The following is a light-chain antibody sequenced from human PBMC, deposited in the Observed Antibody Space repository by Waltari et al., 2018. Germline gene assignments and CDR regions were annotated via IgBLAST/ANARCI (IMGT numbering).Light chain of an antibody. CDR1: GEYSAYA. V-gene: IGLV4-69*01. CDR2: VDSDGSH. J-gene: IGLJ3*02. CDR3: QTWGTGFQV. Sequence: LVLTQSPSASASLGASVTLTCSLPGEYSAYAIAWHQLLPLKGPPFLMTVDSDGSHKKGDGFSDRFSGSISDLDRYLIISRLQADDEADYFCQTWGTGFQVFGSGTKLTVL.